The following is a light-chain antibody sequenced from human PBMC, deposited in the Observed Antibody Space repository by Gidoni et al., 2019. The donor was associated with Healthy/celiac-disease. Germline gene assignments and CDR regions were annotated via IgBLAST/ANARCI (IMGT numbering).Light chain of an antibody. V-gene: IGKV1-8*01. CDR2: AAS. Sequence: AIRMTQSPSSFSASTGDRVTITCRASQGISSYLAWYQQEPGKAPKHLIYAASTLQSGVPSRFSGSGSGTDFTLTISCLQSEDFATYYCEQYYSYPPTFGQGTKVEIK. CDR3: EQYYSYPPT. J-gene: IGKJ1*01. CDR1: QGISSY.